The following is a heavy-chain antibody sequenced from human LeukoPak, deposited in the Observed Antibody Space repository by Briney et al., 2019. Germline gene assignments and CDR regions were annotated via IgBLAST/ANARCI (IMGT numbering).Heavy chain of an antibody. D-gene: IGHD1-26*01. V-gene: IGHV4-30-2*01. CDR1: GGSISSSDYS. Sequence: SETLSLTCAVSGGSISSSDYSWSWIRQPPGKGLEWIGYIYHSGSTYYNPSLKRRVTLSVDRSKNQFSLKLSSVTAADTAVYYCARWEAAPQYFQHRGQGTLVTVSS. CDR3: ARWEAAPQYFQH. J-gene: IGHJ1*01. CDR2: IYHSGST.